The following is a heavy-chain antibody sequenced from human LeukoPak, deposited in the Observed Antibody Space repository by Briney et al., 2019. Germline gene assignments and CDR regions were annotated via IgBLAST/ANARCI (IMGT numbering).Heavy chain of an antibody. J-gene: IGHJ4*02. V-gene: IGHV3-30*04. Sequence: PGGSLRLSCAASGFSFSYYAMHWVRQAPGKGLEWVAIISYDGRNKYYADSAKGRFTISRDNSKNTLYLQMNSLRPEDTAVYYCARGEDYVDFGDYFDYWGQGTLVTVSS. CDR1: GFSFSYYA. D-gene: IGHD4-17*01. CDR2: ISYDGRNK. CDR3: ARGEDYVDFGDYFDY.